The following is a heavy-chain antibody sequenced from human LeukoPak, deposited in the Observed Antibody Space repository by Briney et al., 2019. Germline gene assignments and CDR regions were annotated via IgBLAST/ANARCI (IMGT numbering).Heavy chain of an antibody. CDR3: AKELNYYDSSGYYSSNDAFDI. D-gene: IGHD3-22*01. CDR1: GFTFSSYA. V-gene: IGHV3-23*01. CDR2: ISGSGGST. Sequence: GGSLRLSCAASGFTFSSYAMSWVRQAPGKGLEWVSAISGSGGSTYYADSVKGRFTISRDNSKNTLYLQMNSLRAEDTAVYYCAKELNYYDSSGYYSSNDAFDIWGQGTMVTVSS. J-gene: IGHJ3*02.